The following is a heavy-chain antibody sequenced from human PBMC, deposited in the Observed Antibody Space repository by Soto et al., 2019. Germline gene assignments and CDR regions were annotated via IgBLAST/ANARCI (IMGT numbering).Heavy chain of an antibody. V-gene: IGHV3-30-3*01. J-gene: IGHJ6*02. CDR1: GFTFSSYA. CDR2: ISYDGSNK. CDR3: AREFSYYYYGMDV. Sequence: QVQLVESGGGVVQPGRSLRLSCAASGFTFSSYAMHWFRQAPGKGLEWVAVISYDGSNKYYAASVKGRFPISRDNSKNTLYLQMNSLIAEDTAVYYCAREFSYYYYGMDVWGQGTTVTVSS.